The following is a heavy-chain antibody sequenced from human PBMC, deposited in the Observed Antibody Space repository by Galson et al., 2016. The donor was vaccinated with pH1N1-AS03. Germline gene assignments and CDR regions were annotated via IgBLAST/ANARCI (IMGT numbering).Heavy chain of an antibody. J-gene: IGHJ4*02. CDR2: VYYTGSV. Sequence: ETLSLTCTVSGDSLSSYFWNWIRRPPGKGLECIGYVYYTGSVKYNPSLKSRVTISLDTSNNQFSLILKSVTAADTAVYYCARGRAPSPVTYYFDDWGQGTLVTVSS. CDR1: GDSLSSYF. V-gene: IGHV4-59*01. CDR3: ARGRAPSPVTYYFDD.